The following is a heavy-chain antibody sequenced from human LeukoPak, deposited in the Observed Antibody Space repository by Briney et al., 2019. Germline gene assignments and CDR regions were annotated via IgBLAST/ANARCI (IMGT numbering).Heavy chain of an antibody. CDR3: AKGRNVVVVGATRNWFDP. Sequence: ASVKVSCKASGYTFTGYYMHWVRQAPGQGLEWMGWITPNSGGTSFAQKFQGRVTMTRDTSISTAYMELSRLRSDDTAVYYCAKGRNVVVVGATRNWFDPWGQGTLVTVSS. CDR1: GYTFTGYY. D-gene: IGHD2-15*01. V-gene: IGHV1-2*02. J-gene: IGHJ5*02. CDR2: ITPNSGGT.